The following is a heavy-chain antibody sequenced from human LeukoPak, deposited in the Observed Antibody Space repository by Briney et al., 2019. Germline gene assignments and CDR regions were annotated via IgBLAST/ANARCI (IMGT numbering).Heavy chain of an antibody. CDR3: ARGPRRGWGSSFLDAFDI. CDR2: IIPIFGTA. Sequence: ASVKVSCKASGGTFISYAISWVRQAPGQGLEWMGRIIPIFGTANYAQQFQGRVTITTDESTSTAYMELSSLRSEDTAVYYCARGPRRGWGSSFLDAFDIWGQGTMVTVSS. V-gene: IGHV1-69*05. J-gene: IGHJ3*02. D-gene: IGHD2/OR15-2a*01. CDR1: GGTFISYA.